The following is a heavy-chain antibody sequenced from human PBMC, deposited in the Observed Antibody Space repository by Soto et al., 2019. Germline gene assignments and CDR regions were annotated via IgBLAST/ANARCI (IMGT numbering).Heavy chain of an antibody. Sequence: SETLSLTCTVSGGSISSGGYYWSWIRQHPGKGLEWIGYIYYSGSTYYNPSLKSRVTISVDTSKNQFSLKLSSVTAADTAVYYCARVDTAMANFDYWGQGTLVTVSS. J-gene: IGHJ4*02. V-gene: IGHV4-31*03. CDR1: GGSISSGGYY. CDR2: IYYSGST. CDR3: ARVDTAMANFDY. D-gene: IGHD5-18*01.